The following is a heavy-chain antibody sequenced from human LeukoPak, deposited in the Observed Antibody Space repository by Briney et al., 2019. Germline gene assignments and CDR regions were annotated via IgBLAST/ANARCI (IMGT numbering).Heavy chain of an antibody. D-gene: IGHD3-10*01. CDR3: AGSYGPIFDY. CDR1: GFTFSSYS. J-gene: IGHJ4*02. Sequence: GGSLRLSCAASGFTFSSYSMNWVRQAPGKGLEWVSVIYSGGSTYYADSVKGRFTISRDNSKNTLYLQMNSLRAEDTAVYYCAGSYGPIFDYWGQGTLVTVSS. CDR2: IYSGGST. V-gene: IGHV3-53*01.